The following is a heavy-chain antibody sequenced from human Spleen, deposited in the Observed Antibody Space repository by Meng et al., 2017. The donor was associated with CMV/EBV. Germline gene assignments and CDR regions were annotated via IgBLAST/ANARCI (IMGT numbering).Heavy chain of an antibody. Sequence: QVKVSGPGLVKPSETLSLTCTVSGGSISSYYWSWIRQPAGKGLEWIGRIYTSGSTNYNPSLKSRVTMSVDTSKNQFSLKLSSVTAADAAVYYCARGITMVRGVLDWFDPWGQGTLVTVSS. D-gene: IGHD3-10*01. CDR1: GGSISSYY. CDR2: IYTSGST. V-gene: IGHV4-4*07. J-gene: IGHJ5*02. CDR3: ARGITMVRGVLDWFDP.